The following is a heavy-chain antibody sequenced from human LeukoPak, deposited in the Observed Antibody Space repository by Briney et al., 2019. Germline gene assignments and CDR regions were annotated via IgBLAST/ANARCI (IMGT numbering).Heavy chain of an antibody. CDR3: AREISRMGYYYYGMDV. D-gene: IGHD2/OR15-2a*01. CDR2: INPNSGGT. Sequence: ASVKVSFKASGYTFTGYYMHWVRQAPRQGLEWMGWINPNSGGTNYAQKFQGRVTMTRDTSISTAYMELSRLRSDDTAVYYCAREISRMGYYYYGMDVWGQGTTVTVSS. J-gene: IGHJ6*02. CDR1: GYTFTGYY. V-gene: IGHV1-2*02.